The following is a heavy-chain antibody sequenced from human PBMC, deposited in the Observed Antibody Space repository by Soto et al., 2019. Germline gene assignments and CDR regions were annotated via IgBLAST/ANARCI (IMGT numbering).Heavy chain of an antibody. CDR3: ARQAGIQLGVNHWFER. D-gene: IGHD5-18*01. J-gene: IGHJ5*02. Sequence: QVQLVQSGAEVRKPGSSVKVSCKASGGTFSSYAISWVRQAPGQGLEWMGGIIPIFGTANYAQKFQGRVTITADESTSTAYMELSSLRSGDTAVYYCARQAGIQLGVNHWFERCGKGTLVTVS. V-gene: IGHV1-69*01. CDR1: GGTFSSYA. CDR2: IIPIFGTA.